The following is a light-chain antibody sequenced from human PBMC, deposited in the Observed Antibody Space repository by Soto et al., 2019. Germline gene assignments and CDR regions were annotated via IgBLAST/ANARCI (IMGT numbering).Light chain of an antibody. CDR2: WAS. J-gene: IGKJ4*01. CDR3: QQYYSKPLT. CDR1: QSVLYSSNNKNY. V-gene: IGKV4-1*01. Sequence: DIVMTQSPDSLAVCLGERATINCKSSQSVLYSSNNKNYLGWYQQKIGQPPKLLIYWASTRESGVPDRFSGSGSGTDFTLTISSLQAEDVAVYYCQQYYSKPLTFGGGTKVEIK.